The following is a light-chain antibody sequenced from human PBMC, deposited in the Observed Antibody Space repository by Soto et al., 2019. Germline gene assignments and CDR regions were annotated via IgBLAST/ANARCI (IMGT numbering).Light chain of an antibody. J-gene: IGKJ1*01. Sequence: EIVLTQSRATLSLSPGERAALSCRASQSVRSYLAWYQQKPGQAPRLLIYGGSSRATGIPVRFSGSGSETDFTLTITRLEPEDFAVYYCQQYSSSRTFGQGTKVDIK. CDR3: QQYSSSRT. CDR1: QSVRSY. CDR2: GGS. V-gene: IGKV3-20*01.